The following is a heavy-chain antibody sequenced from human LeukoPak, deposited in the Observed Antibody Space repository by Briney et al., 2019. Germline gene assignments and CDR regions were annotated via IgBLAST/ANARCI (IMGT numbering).Heavy chain of an antibody. V-gene: IGHV3-7*01. J-gene: IGHJ1*01. Sequence: GGSLRLSCAASGFTFSSYWMSWVRQAPGKGLEWVANIKQDGSEKYYVDSVKGRFTISRDNAKNSLYLQMNSLRAEDTAVYYCARYSSSWEEYFQHWGQGTLVTVSS. CDR1: GFTFSSYW. D-gene: IGHD6-13*01. CDR2: IKQDGSEK. CDR3: ARYSSSWEEYFQH.